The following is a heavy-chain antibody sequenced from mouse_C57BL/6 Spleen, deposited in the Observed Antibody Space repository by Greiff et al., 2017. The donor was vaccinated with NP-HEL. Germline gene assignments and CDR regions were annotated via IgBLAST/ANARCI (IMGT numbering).Heavy chain of an antibody. Sequence: VQLQQSGAELVRPGTSVKVSCKASGYAFTNYLIEWVKQRPGQGLEWIGVINPGSGGTNYNEKFKGKATLTAAKSSSTAYMQLSSLTSEDSAVYFCARGRITTTVVGAMDYWGQGTSVTVSS. CDR1: GYAFTNYL. CDR2: INPGSGGT. D-gene: IGHD1-1*01. CDR3: ARGRITTTVVGAMDY. J-gene: IGHJ4*01. V-gene: IGHV1-54*01.